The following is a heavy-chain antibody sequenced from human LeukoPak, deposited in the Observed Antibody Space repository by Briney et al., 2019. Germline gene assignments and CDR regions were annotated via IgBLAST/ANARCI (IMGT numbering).Heavy chain of an antibody. V-gene: IGHV1-18*01. CDR1: GYTFTSYG. J-gene: IGHJ4*02. CDR3: ARGGSSWYEGSLML. D-gene: IGHD6-13*01. CDR2: ISAYNGNT. Sequence: GASVKVSCKASGYTFTSYGISWVRQAPGQGLEWMGWISAYNGNTNYAQKLQGRVTMTTDTSTSTAYMELRGLRSDDTAVYYCARGGSSWYEGSLMLWGQGTLVTVSS.